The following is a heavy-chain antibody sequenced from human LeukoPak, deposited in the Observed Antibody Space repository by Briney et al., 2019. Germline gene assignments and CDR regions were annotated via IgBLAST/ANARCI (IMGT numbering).Heavy chain of an antibody. V-gene: IGHV1-69*01. CDR3: ARVGIAVAVFDY. CDR2: IIPIFGTA. CDR1: GGTFSSYA. J-gene: IGHJ4*02. D-gene: IGHD6-19*01. Sequence: SVTVSFKASGGTFSSYAISWVRQAPGQGREWMGGIIPIFGTANYAQKFQGRVTLTADESTSTAYMELSSLRSEDTAVYYCARVGIAVAVFDYWGQGTLVTVSS.